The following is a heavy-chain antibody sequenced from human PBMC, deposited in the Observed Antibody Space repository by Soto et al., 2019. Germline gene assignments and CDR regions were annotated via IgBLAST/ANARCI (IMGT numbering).Heavy chain of an antibody. V-gene: IGHV1-2*04. J-gene: IGHJ6*02. D-gene: IGHD6-19*01. CDR3: GRGAVADYFYYGMDV. Sequence: GASVKVSCKTSGYTFSNYYMNWVRQAPGQGLEWMGWINPNSGVTNYAQNFQGWVTLTRDTSISTAYMELSRLRSDDTAVYYCGRGAVADYFYYGMDVWGQGTMVTVSS. CDR1: GYTFSNYY. CDR2: INPNSGVT.